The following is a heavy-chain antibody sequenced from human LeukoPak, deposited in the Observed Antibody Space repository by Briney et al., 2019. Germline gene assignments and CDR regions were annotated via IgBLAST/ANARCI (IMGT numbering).Heavy chain of an antibody. Sequence: GGSLRLSCAASGFTFDDYGMSWVRQAPGKGLEWVANMKQDGSEKYYVDSVKGRFIISRDNAKNSLYLQMNSLRAEDTALYYCARESSSIAARYYYYYMDVWGKGTTVTVSS. CDR3: ARESSSIAARYYYYYMDV. CDR2: MKQDGSEK. V-gene: IGHV3-7*03. J-gene: IGHJ6*03. CDR1: GFTFDDYG. D-gene: IGHD6-6*01.